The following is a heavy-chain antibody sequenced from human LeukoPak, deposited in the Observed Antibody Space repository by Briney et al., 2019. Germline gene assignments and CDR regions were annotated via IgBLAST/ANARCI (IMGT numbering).Heavy chain of an antibody. CDR1: GGSISSYY. V-gene: IGHV4-59*08. Sequence: KPSETLSLTCTVSGGSISSYYWSWLRQPPGKGLEWIGYIYYSESTNYNPSLKSRVTISVDTSKNQFSLKLSSVTAADTAVYYCARPIVGYCSGGSCYSGYWYFDLWGRGTLVTVSS. D-gene: IGHD2-15*01. CDR2: IYYSEST. J-gene: IGHJ2*01. CDR3: ARPIVGYCSGGSCYSGYWYFDL.